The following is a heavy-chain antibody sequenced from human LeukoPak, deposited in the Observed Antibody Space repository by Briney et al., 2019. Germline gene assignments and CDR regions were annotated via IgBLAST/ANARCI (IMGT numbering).Heavy chain of an antibody. J-gene: IGHJ5*02. Sequence: PGGSLRLSCAASGFTFSSYGMHWVRQATGKGLEWVAVISYDGSNKYYADSVKGRFTISRDNSKNTLYLQMNSLRAEDTAVYYCAKHGHPGWFDPWGQGTLVTVSS. CDR2: ISYDGSNK. CDR3: AKHGHPGWFDP. D-gene: IGHD7-27*01. CDR1: GFTFSSYG. V-gene: IGHV3-30*18.